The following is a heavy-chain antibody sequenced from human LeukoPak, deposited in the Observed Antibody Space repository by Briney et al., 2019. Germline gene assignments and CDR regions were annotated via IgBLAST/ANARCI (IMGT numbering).Heavy chain of an antibody. V-gene: IGHV4-39*01. CDR1: GGSVSSSTYD. J-gene: IGHJ6*02. CDR3: ARTNIITGMTWKYYYGMDV. D-gene: IGHD1-20*01. Sequence: SETLSLTCTVSGGSVSSSTYDWGWIRQPPGKGLEWIGSIYYSGSTYYNPSLKSRVTISVDTSKKQFSLKLSSVTAADTAVYYCARTNIITGMTWKYYYGMDVWGQGTTATVSS. CDR2: IYYSGST.